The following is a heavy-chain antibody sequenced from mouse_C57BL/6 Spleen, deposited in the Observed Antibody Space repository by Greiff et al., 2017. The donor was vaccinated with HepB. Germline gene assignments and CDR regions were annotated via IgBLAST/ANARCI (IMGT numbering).Heavy chain of an antibody. CDR1: GYTFTDYE. V-gene: IGHV1-15*01. Sequence: VQLQQSGAELVRPGASVTLSCKASGYTFTDYEMHWVKQTPVHGLEWIGAIDPETGGTAYNQKFKGKAILTADKSSSTAYMELRSLTSEDSAVYYCTTAQARAWFAYWGQGTLVTVSA. CDR2: IDPETGGT. D-gene: IGHD3-2*02. CDR3: TTAQARAWFAY. J-gene: IGHJ3*01.